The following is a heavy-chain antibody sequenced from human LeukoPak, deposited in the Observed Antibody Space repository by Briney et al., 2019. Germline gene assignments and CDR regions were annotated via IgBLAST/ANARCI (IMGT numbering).Heavy chain of an antibody. D-gene: IGHD6-19*01. V-gene: IGHV2-70*04. Sequence: SGPALVKPTQTLTLTCTFSGFSLSTIGMRVNWIRQPPGKALEWLARIDWDDAKFYRSSLKTRLTISKDTSKNQVVLTMTNMDPVDTATYYCARSGYSSAGKFDSWGQGTLVTVSS. CDR1: GFSLSTIGMR. CDR3: ARSGYSSAGKFDS. J-gene: IGHJ4*02. CDR2: IDWDDAK.